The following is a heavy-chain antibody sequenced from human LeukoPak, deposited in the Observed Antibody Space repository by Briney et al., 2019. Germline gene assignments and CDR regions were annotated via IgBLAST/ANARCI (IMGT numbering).Heavy chain of an antibody. CDR2: INHSGST. D-gene: IGHD3-10*01. V-gene: IGHV4-34*01. Sequence: PSETLSLTCAVYGGSFSGYYWSWLRQPPGKGLEWLGEINHSGSTNYNPSLKSRVTISVDTSKNQFSLKLSSVTAADTAVYYCARSGTEKYYYGSGSYFGEFDYWGQGTLVTVSS. J-gene: IGHJ4*02. CDR3: ARSGTEKYYYGSGSYFGEFDY. CDR1: GGSFSGYY.